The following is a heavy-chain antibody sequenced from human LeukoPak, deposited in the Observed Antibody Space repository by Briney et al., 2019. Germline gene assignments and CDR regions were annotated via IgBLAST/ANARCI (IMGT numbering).Heavy chain of an antibody. CDR1: GGSISSSNW. CDR3: ASNEWSGYYFDY. Sequence: SETLSLTCAVSGGSISSSNWWSWVRQPPGKGLEWIGEIYHSGSTNYNPSLKSRVTISIDTSKNQLSLKMSSVTAADTALYFCASNEWSGYYFDYWGQGTLVTVSS. D-gene: IGHD3-3*01. V-gene: IGHV4-4*02. J-gene: IGHJ4*02. CDR2: IYHSGST.